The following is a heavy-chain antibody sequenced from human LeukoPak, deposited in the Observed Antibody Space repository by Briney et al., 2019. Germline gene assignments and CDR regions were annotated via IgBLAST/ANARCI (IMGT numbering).Heavy chain of an antibody. Sequence: SETLSLTCAVYGGSFSGYYWSWIRQPPGKGLEWIGEINHSGSTNYNPSLKSRVTISVDTSKNQFSLKLSSVTAADTAVYYCAGGRPPNYWGQGTLVTVSS. CDR3: AGGRPPNY. CDR2: INHSGST. V-gene: IGHV4-34*01. J-gene: IGHJ4*02. CDR1: GGSFSGYY.